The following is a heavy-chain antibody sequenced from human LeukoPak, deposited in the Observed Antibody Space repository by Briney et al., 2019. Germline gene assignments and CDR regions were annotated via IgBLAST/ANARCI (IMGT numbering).Heavy chain of an antibody. V-gene: IGHV1-18*01. CDR2: ISGYNGNT. J-gene: IGHJ4*02. Sequence: GASVKVSCKASGYTFTSYGISWVRQVPGQGLEWMGWISGYNGNTNYAQKIQGRVTMTTDTSTSTAYMEVRSLRSDDTAVYYCARDIPNDYVWGSYPDYWGQGTLVTVSS. CDR3: ARDIPNDYVWGSYPDY. D-gene: IGHD3-16*02. CDR1: GYTFTSYG.